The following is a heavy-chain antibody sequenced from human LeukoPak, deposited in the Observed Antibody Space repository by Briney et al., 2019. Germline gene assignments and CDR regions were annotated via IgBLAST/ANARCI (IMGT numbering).Heavy chain of an antibody. CDR1: GFTFSNYA. D-gene: IGHD5-24*01. CDR3: AADPGSRRWLQLNY. J-gene: IGHJ4*02. V-gene: IGHV3-30-3*01. CDR2: ISSDGNNK. Sequence: LTGGSLRLSCTASGFTFSNYAMHWVRQAPGEGLEWVAVISSDGNNKYYADSVKGRFTISRDNSKNTLYLQMNSLRTDDTTVYYCAADPGSRRWLQLNYWGQGMLVTVSS.